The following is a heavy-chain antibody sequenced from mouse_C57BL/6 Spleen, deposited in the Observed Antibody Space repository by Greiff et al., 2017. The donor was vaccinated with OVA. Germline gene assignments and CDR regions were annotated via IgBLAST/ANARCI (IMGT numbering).Heavy chain of an antibody. Sequence: VKLMESGPGLVAPSQSLSITCTVSGFSLTSYAISWVRQPPGKGLEWLGVIWTGGGTNYNSALKSRLSISKDNSKSQVFLKMNSLQTDDTARYYCARGVYGYDGGYCAMDYWGQGTSVTVSS. V-gene: IGHV2-9-1*01. CDR2: IWTGGGT. D-gene: IGHD2-2*01. CDR3: ARGVYGYDGGYCAMDY. J-gene: IGHJ4*01. CDR1: GFSLTSYA.